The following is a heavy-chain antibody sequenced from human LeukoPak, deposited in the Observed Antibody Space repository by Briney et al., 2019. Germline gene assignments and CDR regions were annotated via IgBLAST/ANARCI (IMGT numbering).Heavy chain of an antibody. CDR1: GFTFRSYW. Sequence: PRGSLRLSCAASGFTFRSYWMSWVRQAPGKGLEWVANINQDGSEKNYVDSVKGRFTISRDNAENTLYLQMNSLRAEDTAVYYCARDIAAAGTWFDYWGQGTLVTVSS. CDR2: INQDGSEK. V-gene: IGHV3-7*01. CDR3: ARDIAAAGTWFDY. D-gene: IGHD6-13*01. J-gene: IGHJ4*02.